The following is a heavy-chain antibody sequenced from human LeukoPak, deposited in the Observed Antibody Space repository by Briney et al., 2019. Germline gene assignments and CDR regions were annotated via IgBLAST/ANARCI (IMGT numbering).Heavy chain of an antibody. CDR2: ISDSGVSI. J-gene: IGHJ4*02. Sequence: PGGSLRLSCATSGFTFSAYEMNSVRQAPGKGLEWISYISDSGVSIHYADSVRGRFSISRDNAKDALLLQMNTLRAEDTAVYYCVRGRHSANNYGGDYWGQGTLVTVSS. D-gene: IGHD5-12*01. V-gene: IGHV3-48*03. CDR3: VRGRHSANNYGGDY. CDR1: GFTFSAYE.